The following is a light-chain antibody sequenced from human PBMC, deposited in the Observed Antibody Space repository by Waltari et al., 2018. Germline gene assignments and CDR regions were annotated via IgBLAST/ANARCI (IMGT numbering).Light chain of an antibody. CDR1: SGDVGGYDF. Sequence: QSALTQPASVSGSPGQSNTTSCTGTSGDVGGYDFVSWYQQHPGKAPKLMIYDATNRPSGVSDRFSASTSGNTASLTISDLRPEDEAEYYCSSFTSSSTGIFGSGTTVTVL. V-gene: IGLV2-14*03. CDR2: DAT. CDR3: SSFTSSSTGI. J-gene: IGLJ1*01.